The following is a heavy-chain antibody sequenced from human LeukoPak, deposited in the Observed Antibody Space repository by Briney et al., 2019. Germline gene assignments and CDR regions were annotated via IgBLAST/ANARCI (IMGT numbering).Heavy chain of an antibody. CDR3: ARHDGRAGGTMGALDY. CDR1: GGSISSYY. D-gene: IGHD4-23*01. Sequence: SETLSLTCTVSGGSISSYYWSWIRQPPWKGLEWIGSIYYRGTTYYNPSLNSRGTISVDTSKNQFSLQLISVTAADTAVYYCARHDGRAGGTMGALDYWGQGSLVTVSS. V-gene: IGHV4-39*01. CDR2: IYYRGTT. J-gene: IGHJ4*02.